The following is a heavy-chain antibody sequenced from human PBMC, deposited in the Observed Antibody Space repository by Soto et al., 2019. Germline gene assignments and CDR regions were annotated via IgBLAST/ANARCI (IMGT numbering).Heavy chain of an antibody. J-gene: IGHJ4*02. CDR1: GYTFTSYA. CDR3: AGDQRIAFDY. V-gene: IGHV1-3*01. Sequence: ASVKVSCKASGYTFTSYAIHWVRQAPGQRLESMGWINAGNGNTKYSQKFQGRVTITRDTSASTAYMELGSLRSEDTAVYYCAGDQRIAFDYWGQGTLVTVSS. D-gene: IGHD6-25*01. CDR2: INAGNGNT.